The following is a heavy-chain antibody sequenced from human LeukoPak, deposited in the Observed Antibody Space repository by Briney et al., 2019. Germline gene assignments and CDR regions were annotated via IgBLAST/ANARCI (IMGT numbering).Heavy chain of an antibody. CDR2: IYYSGNT. Sequence: PSETLSLICSVSGGSISSSSYYWGWVRQPPGKGLEWIGSIYYSGNTYYNPSLKGRVNISVDTSKNQFSLKLSSVTAADTAVYYCARDAGYQLSRRDYYAMDVWGQGTTVTVSS. V-gene: IGHV4-39*07. D-gene: IGHD2-2*01. J-gene: IGHJ6*02. CDR3: ARDAGYQLSRRDYYAMDV. CDR1: GGSISSSSYY.